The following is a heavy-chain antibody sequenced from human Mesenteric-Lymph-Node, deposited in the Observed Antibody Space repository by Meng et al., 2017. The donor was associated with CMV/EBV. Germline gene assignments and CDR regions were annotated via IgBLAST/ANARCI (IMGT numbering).Heavy chain of an antibody. J-gene: IGHJ6*02. CDR1: GFSFSTSS. CDR3: ARHDYYDRSGYHTYYNYGMDV. Sequence: GESLKISCAASGFSFSTSSMNWVRQAPGKGLEWVSSISSTGSYIYYADSMKGRFTISRDNAENSLYLQMNSLRAEDTAVYYCARHDYYDRSGYHTYYNYGMDVWGQGTTVTVSS. D-gene: IGHD3-22*01. CDR2: ISSTGSYI. V-gene: IGHV3-21*01.